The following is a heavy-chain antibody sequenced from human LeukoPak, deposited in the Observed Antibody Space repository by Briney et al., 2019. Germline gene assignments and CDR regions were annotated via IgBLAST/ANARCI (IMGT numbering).Heavy chain of an antibody. CDR2: ISSTSGNI. CDR3: ARDVSPRY. Sequence: PGGSLRLSCAASGFTFSSYSMNWVRQAPGKGLEWVSYISSTSGNIFYADAVKGRFTISRDNAKNSMYLQMNSLRDEDTAVYYCARDVSPRYWGQGTLVTVSS. J-gene: IGHJ4*02. D-gene: IGHD5/OR15-5a*01. CDR1: GFTFSSYS. V-gene: IGHV3-48*02.